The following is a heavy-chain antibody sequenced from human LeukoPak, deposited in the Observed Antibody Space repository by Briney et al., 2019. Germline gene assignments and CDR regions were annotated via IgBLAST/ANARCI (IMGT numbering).Heavy chain of an antibody. D-gene: IGHD3-10*01. CDR3: ARVRMVRGVIGLDY. CDR2: INHSGST. CDR1: GGSFSGYY. V-gene: IGHV4-34*01. Sequence: SETLSLTCAVYGGSFSGYYWSWIRQPPGKGLEWIGEINHSGSTNYNPSLKSRVIISVDTSKNQFSLKLSSVTAADTAVYYCARVRMVRGVIGLDYWGQGTLVTVSS. J-gene: IGHJ4*02.